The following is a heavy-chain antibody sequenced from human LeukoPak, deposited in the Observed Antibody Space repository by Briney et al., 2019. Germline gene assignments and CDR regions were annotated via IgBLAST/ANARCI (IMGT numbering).Heavy chain of an antibody. Sequence: SVKVSCKASGGTFSSYAISWVRQAPGQGLEWMGGIIPIFGTANYAQKFQGRVTITADKSTSTAYMELSSRRSEDPAVYYCASRYCSGGSCYYYYYMDVWGKGTTVTVSS. V-gene: IGHV1-69*06. D-gene: IGHD2-15*01. J-gene: IGHJ6*03. CDR3: ASRYCSGGSCYYYYYMDV. CDR1: GGTFSSYA. CDR2: IIPIFGTA.